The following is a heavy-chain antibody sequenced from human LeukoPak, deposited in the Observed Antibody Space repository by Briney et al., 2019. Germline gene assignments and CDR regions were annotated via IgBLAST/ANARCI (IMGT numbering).Heavy chain of an antibody. V-gene: IGHV3-11*05. J-gene: IGHJ4*02. CDR3: ARGGGQWLVFDY. CDR1: GFTFSTYA. Sequence: GGSLRLSCAASGFTFSTYAMSWIRQAPGKGLEWVSYISSSSSYTNYADSVKGRFTISRDNAKNSLYLQMNSLRAEDTAVYYCARGGGQWLVFDYWGQGTLVTASS. D-gene: IGHD6-19*01. CDR2: ISSSSSYT.